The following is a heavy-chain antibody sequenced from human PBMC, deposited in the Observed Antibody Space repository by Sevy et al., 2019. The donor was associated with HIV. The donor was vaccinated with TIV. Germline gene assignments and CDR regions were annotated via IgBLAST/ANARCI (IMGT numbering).Heavy chain of an antibody. CDR3: ARDRFGCMDV. J-gene: IGHJ6*02. D-gene: IGHD3-16*01. CDR1: GGSISSGGDY. Sequence: SETLSLTCTVSGGSISSGGDYWSWIRQHPGKGLDWIGYIYYSGTTYYNPSLKSRVTISVDTSKKQFSLKLSSVTAADTAVYYCARDRFGCMDVWGQGTTVTVSS. CDR2: IYYSGTT. V-gene: IGHV4-31*03.